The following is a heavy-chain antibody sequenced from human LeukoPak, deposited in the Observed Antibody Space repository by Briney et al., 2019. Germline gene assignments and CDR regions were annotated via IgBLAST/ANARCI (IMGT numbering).Heavy chain of an antibody. Sequence: SETLSLTCAVSGGSISSSNWWSWVRQPPGKGLEWIGEIYHTRNTNYSPSLKSRVTISVDKSKNQFSLHLTSVTAADTAVYYCARDKGYCSGGSCYPPPIDAFDIWGQGTMVSVSA. J-gene: IGHJ3*02. CDR1: GGSISSSNW. CDR3: ARDKGYCSGGSCYPPPIDAFDI. CDR2: IYHTRNT. D-gene: IGHD2-15*01. V-gene: IGHV4-4*02.